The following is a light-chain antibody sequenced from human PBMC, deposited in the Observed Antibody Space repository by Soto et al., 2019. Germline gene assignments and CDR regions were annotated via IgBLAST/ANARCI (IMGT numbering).Light chain of an antibody. Sequence: SVLTQPPSASGTPGQRVNISCSGSSSNIGSNYVYWYRQFPGTAPKLLIQRNNQRPSGVPARFSGSKSGTSASLAISGLRSEDEADYYCQSYDSSLSGSVFGTGTKVTVL. CDR2: RNN. J-gene: IGLJ1*01. CDR1: SSNIGSNY. V-gene: IGLV1-47*01. CDR3: QSYDSSLSGSV.